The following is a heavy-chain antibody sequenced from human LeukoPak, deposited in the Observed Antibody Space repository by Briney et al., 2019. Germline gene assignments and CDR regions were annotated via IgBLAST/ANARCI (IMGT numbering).Heavy chain of an antibody. D-gene: IGHD6-13*01. J-gene: IGHJ4*02. Sequence: SVKVSCKASGGTFSSYAISWVRQAPGQGLEWMGGIIPIFGTANYAQKFQGRVTITADESTSAAYMELSSLRSEDTAVYYCARGPLYSSSWSTPHYFDYWGQGTLVTVSS. CDR3: ARGPLYSSSWSTPHYFDY. V-gene: IGHV1-69*13. CDR1: GGTFSSYA. CDR2: IIPIFGTA.